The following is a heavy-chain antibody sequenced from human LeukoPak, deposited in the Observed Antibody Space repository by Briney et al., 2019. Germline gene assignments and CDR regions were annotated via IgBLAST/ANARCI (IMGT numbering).Heavy chain of an antibody. V-gene: IGHV3-23*01. D-gene: IGHD1-26*01. Sequence: GGSLRLSCAASGFTFSTYAMSWVRQAPGKGLEWVSSISDSGDSTYYADSVRGRFTTSRDNSKNTLHLQMHSLRAEDTAVYYCAKEVLYGWEVDYWGQGTLVTVSS. CDR2: ISDSGDST. J-gene: IGHJ4*02. CDR3: AKEVLYGWEVDY. CDR1: GFTFSTYA.